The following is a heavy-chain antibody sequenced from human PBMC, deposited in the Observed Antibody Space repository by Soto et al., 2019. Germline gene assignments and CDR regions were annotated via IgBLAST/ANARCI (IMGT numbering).Heavy chain of an antibody. CDR1: GGTFSTYT. CDR2: IIPMLTVT. CDR3: SIGSWSAETFDV. J-gene: IGHJ3*01. V-gene: IGHV1-69*02. D-gene: IGHD2-2*01. Sequence: QVHLEQSGAEVKKPGSSVKVSCKAAGGTFSTYTLIWVRQAPGQGLEWMGRIIPMLTVTNSAQKFQGRVTLTADKSTSTAFMELSSLTSDDSGVNYCSIGSWSAETFDVWGQGTMVTVSS.